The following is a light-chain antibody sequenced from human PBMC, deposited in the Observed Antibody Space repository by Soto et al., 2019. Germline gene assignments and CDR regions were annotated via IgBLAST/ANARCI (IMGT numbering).Light chain of an antibody. CDR3: QQRSNWPPT. CDR1: QSVSSN. CDR2: GAS. V-gene: IGKV3-15*01. J-gene: IGKJ1*01. Sequence: EIVMAQSPATLSVSRGEGATLSCRASQSVSSNLSWYQQKPGQAPRLLIYGASTRATGIPARFSGSGSGTEFTLTISSLEPEDFAVYYCQQRSNWPPTFGQGTKVDIK.